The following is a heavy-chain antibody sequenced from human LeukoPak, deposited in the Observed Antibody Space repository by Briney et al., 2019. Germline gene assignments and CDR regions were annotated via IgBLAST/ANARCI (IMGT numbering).Heavy chain of an antibody. J-gene: IGHJ4*02. CDR1: GGSISGNYY. CDR2: IYARGNT. V-gene: IGHV4-61*02. D-gene: IGHD6-13*01. CDR3: ARGAAGTGAADY. Sequence: PSETLSLTCTVSGGSISGNYYWSWIRQPAGKGLEWIGRIYARGNTNYNPSLKSRLTISVDSSKNQFSLRLSSVTAADTAVYFCARGAAGTGAADYWGQGTLVTVSS.